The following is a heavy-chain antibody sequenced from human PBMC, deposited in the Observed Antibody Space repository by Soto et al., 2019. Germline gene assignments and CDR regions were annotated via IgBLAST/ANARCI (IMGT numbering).Heavy chain of an antibody. V-gene: IGHV3-30*18. Sequence: VQLVESGGGVVQPGRSLRLSCAASGFTFSDYAMHWVRQAPGKGLEWGAVVSHDGRNTHYADSVKGRFTISRDSSKNTVSLEMTSLRAEETAVYYCAKGGRQWLVTSDFNYWGQGALVTVSS. CDR3: AKGGRQWLVTSDFNY. J-gene: IGHJ4*02. CDR1: GFTFSDYA. D-gene: IGHD6-19*01. CDR2: VSHDGRNT.